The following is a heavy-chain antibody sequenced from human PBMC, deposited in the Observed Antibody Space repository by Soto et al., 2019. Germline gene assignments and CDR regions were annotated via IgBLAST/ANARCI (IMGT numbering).Heavy chain of an antibody. Sequence: GKGLEWVSAISARGGSTYDADSVKGRFTISRDNSKNTLYLQMNSLRAEDTASYYCAFFLSESSIQDSSADSAFLLTRFNDP. J-gene: IGHJ5*02. CDR3: AFFLSESSIQDSSADSAFLLTRFNDP. CDR2: ISARGGST. D-gene: IGHD3-22*01. V-gene: IGHV3-23*01.